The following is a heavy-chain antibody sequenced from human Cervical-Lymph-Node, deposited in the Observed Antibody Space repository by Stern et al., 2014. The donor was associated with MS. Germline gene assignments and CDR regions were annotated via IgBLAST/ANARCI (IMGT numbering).Heavy chain of an antibody. Sequence: QVQLVQSGGEVEKPGASVKVSCQASGYTFSSYGISWVRQAPGQGLEWMGWISAYNGNTRYAQKFWGRVTLTTDTSTSTAYMELRSLISDDTAVYYCARDGVGNDDAFDIWGQGTLVTVSS. J-gene: IGHJ3*02. V-gene: IGHV1-18*01. CDR2: ISAYNGNT. CDR1: GYTFSSYG. D-gene: IGHD1-26*01. CDR3: ARDGVGNDDAFDI.